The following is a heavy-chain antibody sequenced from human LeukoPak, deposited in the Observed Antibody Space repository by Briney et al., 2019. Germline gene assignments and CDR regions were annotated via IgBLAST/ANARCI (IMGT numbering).Heavy chain of an antibody. Sequence: SETLSLTCAVYGGSFSGYYWSWIRQPPGKGLEWIGEINHSGSTNYNPSLKSRVTISVDTSKNQFSLKLSSVTAADTAVYYCARGDGYGSGSYPLFDYWGQGTLVTVSS. CDR3: ARGDGYGSGSYPLFDY. D-gene: IGHD3-10*01. J-gene: IGHJ4*02. CDR2: INHSGST. CDR1: GGSFSGYY. V-gene: IGHV4-34*01.